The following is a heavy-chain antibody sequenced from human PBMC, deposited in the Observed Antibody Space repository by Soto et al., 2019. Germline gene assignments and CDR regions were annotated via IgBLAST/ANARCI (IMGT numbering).Heavy chain of an antibody. Sequence: SETLSLTCTVSGDSIRSYYWSWIRQPPGKGLEWIGYISYTGSTHYNPSLKSRVTISADTSKNQFSLKLSSVTTADTALYYCAREGVAAPYYYYGMDVWGQGFTVTVSS. CDR1: GDSIRSYY. J-gene: IGHJ6*02. V-gene: IGHV4-59*01. CDR2: ISYTGST. CDR3: AREGVAAPYYYYGMDV. D-gene: IGHD2-15*01.